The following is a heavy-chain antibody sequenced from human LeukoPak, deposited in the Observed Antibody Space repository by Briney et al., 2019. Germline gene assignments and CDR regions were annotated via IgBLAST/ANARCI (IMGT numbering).Heavy chain of an antibody. CDR3: ARDQVYSGSYLRYFQQ. J-gene: IGHJ1*01. CDR1: GFTFSSYW. CDR2: IKHDGSDK. Sequence: PGGSLRLSCAASGFTFSSYWMSWVRQAPGKGLEWVANIKHDGSDKYYVDSVKGRFTISRDNAENSLYLQVNSLRAEDTAVYYCARDQVYSGSYLRYFQQWGQGTLVTVSS. V-gene: IGHV3-7*03. D-gene: IGHD1-26*01.